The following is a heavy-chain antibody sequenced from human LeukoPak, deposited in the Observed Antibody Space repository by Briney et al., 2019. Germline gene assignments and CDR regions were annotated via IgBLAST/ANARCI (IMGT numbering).Heavy chain of an antibody. V-gene: IGHV3-23*01. CDR2: ISASGDST. CDR1: GFTFRNYA. Sequence: GGALRLSCAASGFTFRNYAMNWVRRTPGKGLEWVSSISASGDSTYYTDSVKGRLTISIDNFMNTLYLQLNSLRAEDTAIYYCARDDGSGTYYDTFYFDYWGQGTLVTVSS. D-gene: IGHD3-10*01. CDR3: ARDDGSGTYYDTFYFDY. J-gene: IGHJ4*02.